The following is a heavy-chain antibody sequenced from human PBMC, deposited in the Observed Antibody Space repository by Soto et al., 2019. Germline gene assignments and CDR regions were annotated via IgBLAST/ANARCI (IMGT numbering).Heavy chain of an antibody. CDR1: GFTFSSYS. J-gene: IGHJ6*02. Sequence: GGSLRLSCAASGFTFSSYSMNWVRQAPGKGLEWVSSISSSSSYIYYADSVKGRFTISRDNAKNSLYLQMNSLRAEDTAVYYCARDRGRWLQPHYYYGMDVWGQGTTVTAP. D-gene: IGHD5-18*01. CDR3: ARDRGRWLQPHYYYGMDV. V-gene: IGHV3-21*01. CDR2: ISSSSSYI.